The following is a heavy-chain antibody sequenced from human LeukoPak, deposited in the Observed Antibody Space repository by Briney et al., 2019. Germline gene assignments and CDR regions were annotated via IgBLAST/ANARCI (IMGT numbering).Heavy chain of an antibody. D-gene: IGHD6-19*01. J-gene: IGHJ4*02. Sequence: GGSLRLSCAASGFTFSSFSVNWVRQAPGKGLEWVSSISSGSIYIYYADSVKGRFTISRDNAKNSLYLQMNSLRAEDTAVYYCARDVRDEYSSGWYHIGYWGQGTLVTVSS. CDR1: GFTFSSFS. CDR2: ISSGSIYI. V-gene: IGHV3-21*01. CDR3: ARDVRDEYSSGWYHIGY.